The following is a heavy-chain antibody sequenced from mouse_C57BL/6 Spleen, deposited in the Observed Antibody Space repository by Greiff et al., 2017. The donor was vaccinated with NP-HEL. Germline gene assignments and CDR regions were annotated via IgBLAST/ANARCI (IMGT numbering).Heavy chain of an antibody. Sequence: VQLQQPGAELVMPGASVKLSCKASGYTFTRYWMHWVKQRPGQGLEWIGEIDPSDSYTTYNQKFKGKSTLTVAKSSSTAYMQLSSLTSEDSAVYYCARGKDSSSYGSYYYAMDYWGQGTSVTVSS. J-gene: IGHJ4*01. CDR3: ARGKDSSSYGSYYYAMDY. V-gene: IGHV1-69*01. CDR1: GYTFTRYW. CDR2: IDPSDSYT. D-gene: IGHD1-1*01.